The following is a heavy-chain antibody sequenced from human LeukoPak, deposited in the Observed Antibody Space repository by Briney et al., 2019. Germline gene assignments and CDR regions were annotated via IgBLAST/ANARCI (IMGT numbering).Heavy chain of an antibody. Sequence: GGSLRLSCAASGITFSNYWMSWVRQAPGKGLEWVANINQDSSEKYYVDSVKGQFTISRDNAKNSLYLQLNTLRPEDTAVYYCVQGWRDNWGQGTLVTVSS. D-gene: IGHD2-15*01. CDR1: GITFSNYW. V-gene: IGHV3-7*01. CDR3: VQGWRDN. CDR2: INQDSSEK. J-gene: IGHJ4*02.